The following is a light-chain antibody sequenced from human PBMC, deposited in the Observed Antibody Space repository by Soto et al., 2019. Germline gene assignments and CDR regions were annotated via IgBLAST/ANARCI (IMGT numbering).Light chain of an antibody. CDR2: STS. V-gene: IGKV3-20*01. Sequence: EIVLTQSPGTLSLSPGERATLSCRTSQSISSSYLAWYQQNPGQAPRLILYSTSTRATGIPDRFSGSGSGTDFTLTISRLEPEDFAVYHCQQYGSSPPRYIFGQGTKLEIK. CDR1: QSISSSY. CDR3: QQYGSSPPRYI. J-gene: IGKJ2*01.